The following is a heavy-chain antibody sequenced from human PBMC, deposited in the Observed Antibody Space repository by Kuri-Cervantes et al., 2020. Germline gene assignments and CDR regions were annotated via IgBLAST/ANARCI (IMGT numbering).Heavy chain of an antibody. J-gene: IGHJ4*02. Sequence: SETLSLTCTVSGGSISSYYWSWIRQPPGKGLEWIGSIYYSGSTYYNPSLKSRVTISVDTSKNQFSLKLSSVTAADTAAYYCASLGIAVAGTSVWGQGTLVTVSS. CDR1: GGSISSYY. CDR3: ASLGIAVAGTSV. D-gene: IGHD6-19*01. CDR2: IYYSGST. V-gene: IGHV4-59*05.